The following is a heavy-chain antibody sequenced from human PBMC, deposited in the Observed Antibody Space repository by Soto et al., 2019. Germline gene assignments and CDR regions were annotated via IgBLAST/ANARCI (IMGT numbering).Heavy chain of an antibody. D-gene: IGHD6-13*01. Sequence: ASVKVSCKASGYTFTGYYMHWVRQAPGQGLEWMGWINPNSGGTNYAQKFQGRVTMTRDTSISTAYMELSRLRSDDTAVYYCAREWGGGSSWYGYWGQGTLVTVSS. V-gene: IGHV1-2*02. CDR2: INPNSGGT. CDR1: GYTFTGYY. J-gene: IGHJ4*02. CDR3: AREWGGGSSWYGY.